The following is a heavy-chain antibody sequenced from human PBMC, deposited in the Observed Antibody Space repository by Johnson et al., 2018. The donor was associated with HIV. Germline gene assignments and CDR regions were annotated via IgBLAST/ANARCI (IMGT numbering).Heavy chain of an antibody. V-gene: IGHV3-30-3*02. CDR1: GFTFNSYA. CDR3: AKEPGRQWLVMCAFDI. CDR2: ISYDGSNK. J-gene: IGHJ3*02. D-gene: IGHD6-19*01. Sequence: VESGGGVVQPGRSLRLSCAASGFTFNSYAMHWVRQAPGKGLEWVAVISYDGSNKYYADSVKGRFTISRDNSKNTLYLQMNSLRAEDTAVYYCAKEPGRQWLVMCAFDIWGQGTMVTVSS.